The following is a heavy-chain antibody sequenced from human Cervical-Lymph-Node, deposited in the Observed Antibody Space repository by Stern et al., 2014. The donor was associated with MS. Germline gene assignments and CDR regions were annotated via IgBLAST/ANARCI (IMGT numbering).Heavy chain of an antibody. CDR3: AREGSVVTTYAMDV. CDR2: IYFTGTT. CDR1: GGSIVSSDYY. Sequence: QVQLQESGPGLVKPSETLSLTCTVSGGSIVSSDYYWGWVRLSPGKGLEWIGSIYFTGTTFYNPSLTSRVTMSLDTSKNQFSLKGTSVTAADTAVYYCAREGSVVTTYAMDVWGQGTTVTVSS. J-gene: IGHJ6*02. D-gene: IGHD4-23*01. V-gene: IGHV4-39*02.